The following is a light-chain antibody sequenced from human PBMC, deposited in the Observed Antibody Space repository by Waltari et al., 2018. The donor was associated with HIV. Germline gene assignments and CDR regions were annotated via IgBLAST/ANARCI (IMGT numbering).Light chain of an antibody. J-gene: IGLJ2*01. CDR3: CSYADNATVDVV. Sequence: QSALPPPASLTGSPGLSIPISCTATSRDLGRSNLVPWYQQHPGTAPKLIINEGTQRPSGVSKRFSGSKSGNTASLTISGLQAEDEADYYCCSYADNATVDVVFGGGTRLTVL. CDR1: SRDLGRSNL. CDR2: EGT. V-gene: IGLV2-23*03.